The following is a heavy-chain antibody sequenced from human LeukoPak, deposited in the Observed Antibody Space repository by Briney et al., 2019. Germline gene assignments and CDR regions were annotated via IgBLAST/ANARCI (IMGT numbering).Heavy chain of an antibody. D-gene: IGHD3-3*01. J-gene: IGHJ4*02. Sequence: GGSLRLSCAASGFTFSSYSMNWVRQAPGKGLEWVSYISSSSSTIYYADSVKGRFTISRDNAKNSLYLQMNSLRAEDTAVYYCAKGRFTVSKYYFDYWGQGTLVTVSS. CDR1: GFTFSSYS. V-gene: IGHV3-48*01. CDR2: ISSSSSTI. CDR3: AKGRFTVSKYYFDY.